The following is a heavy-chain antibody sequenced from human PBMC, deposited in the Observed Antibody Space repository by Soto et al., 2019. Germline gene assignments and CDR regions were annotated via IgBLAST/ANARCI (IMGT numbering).Heavy chain of an antibody. Sequence: PSETLSLTCAVSGGSISSSNWWSWVRQPPGKGLEWIGEIYHSGSTNYNPSLKSRVTISVDKSKNQFSLKLSSVTAADTAVYYCASFMGYGDYYYYYGVDVWGQGTTVNVSS. CDR1: GGSISSSNW. CDR3: ASFMGYGDYYYYYGVDV. CDR2: IYHSGST. J-gene: IGHJ6*02. D-gene: IGHD4-17*01. V-gene: IGHV4-4*02.